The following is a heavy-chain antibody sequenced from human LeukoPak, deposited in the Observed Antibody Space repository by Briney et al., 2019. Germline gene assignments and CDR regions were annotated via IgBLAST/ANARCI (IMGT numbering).Heavy chain of an antibody. V-gene: IGHV3-48*03. D-gene: IGHD1-26*01. Sequence: PGGSLRLSCAASGFALISSEMNWVRQAPGKGLEWVSHIHSGGTTMYNADSVKGRFTISRDNSKNTLYLQMNSLRAEDTAVYYCAKHSGSYYFNWFDPWGQGTLVTVSS. CDR3: AKHSGSYYFNWFDP. CDR1: GFALISSE. CDR2: IHSGGTTM. J-gene: IGHJ5*02.